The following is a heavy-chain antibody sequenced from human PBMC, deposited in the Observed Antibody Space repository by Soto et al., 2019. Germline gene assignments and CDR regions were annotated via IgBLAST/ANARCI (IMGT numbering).Heavy chain of an antibody. D-gene: IGHD2-2*01. CDR3: AGMYGSKAPTIYYFDH. Sequence: PGGSLRLSCAASGFSVSSNYMNWVRQAPGKGLEWVSIIYSGGSTYYTDSVKGRFTISRDNSKNTLYLQMNSLRAEDTAIYYCAGMYGSKAPTIYYFDHWGQGT. J-gene: IGHJ4*02. V-gene: IGHV3-66*01. CDR1: GFSVSSNY. CDR2: IYSGGST.